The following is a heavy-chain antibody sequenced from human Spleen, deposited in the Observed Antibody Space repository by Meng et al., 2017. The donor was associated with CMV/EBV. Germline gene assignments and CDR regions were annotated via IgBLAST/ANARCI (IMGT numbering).Heavy chain of an antibody. CDR1: GDTLANCG. Sequence: ASVKVSCKASGDTLANCGFSRVRQAPGQGLEWMGWIYPNSGGTHYAQKFQGRLTVTRDTSISTGYMELSSLGSDDTAVYHCARDNDWGPDYWGQGTLVTVSS. D-gene: IGHD7-27*01. J-gene: IGHJ4*02. CDR3: ARDNDWGPDY. CDR2: IYPNSGGT. V-gene: IGHV1-2*02.